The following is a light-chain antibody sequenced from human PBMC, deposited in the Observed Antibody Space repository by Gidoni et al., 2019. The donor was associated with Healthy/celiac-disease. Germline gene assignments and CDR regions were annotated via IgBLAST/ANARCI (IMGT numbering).Light chain of an antibody. J-gene: IGLJ3*02. V-gene: IGLV2-14*01. CDR3: SSYTSSSTWV. Sequence: SALTQPDSVSGSRGLPITISGTGTSSDVGGYNYFSWYQQHPGKDPKLMIYDVSNRPSGVANLFSGSKSGNTASLTISGLQAADEAYYYCSSYTSSSTWVFGGGTKLTVL. CDR2: DVS. CDR1: SSDVGGYNY.